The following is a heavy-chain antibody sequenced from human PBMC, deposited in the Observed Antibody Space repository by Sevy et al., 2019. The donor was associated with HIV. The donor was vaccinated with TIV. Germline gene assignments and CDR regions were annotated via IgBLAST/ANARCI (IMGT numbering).Heavy chain of an antibody. CDR1: GGTFSSYA. V-gene: IGHV1-69*13. CDR3: AGGAGKVVVVPAAMRAYYFDY. Sequence: ASVKVSCKASGGTFSSYAISWVRQAPGQGLEWMGGIIPIFGTANYAQKFQGRVTITADESTSTAYMGLSSLRSEDTAVYYCAGGAGKVVVVPAAMRAYYFDYWGQGTLVTVSS. J-gene: IGHJ4*02. D-gene: IGHD2-2*01. CDR2: IIPIFGTA.